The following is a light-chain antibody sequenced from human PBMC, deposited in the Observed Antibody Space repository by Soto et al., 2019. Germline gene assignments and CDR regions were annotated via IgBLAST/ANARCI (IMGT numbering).Light chain of an antibody. CDR2: AAS. J-gene: IGKJ3*01. V-gene: IGKV1-27*01. CDR1: QGIRNY. CDR3: QKHSSVPV. Sequence: DIQMTQSPTSLSASVGDRVTITCRASQGIRNYVAWYQQIPGKAPKLLIYAASTLQSGVPSRFSGSGSGTDFTLTINGLQPEDVATYSWQKHSSVPVFGPGTKVEIK.